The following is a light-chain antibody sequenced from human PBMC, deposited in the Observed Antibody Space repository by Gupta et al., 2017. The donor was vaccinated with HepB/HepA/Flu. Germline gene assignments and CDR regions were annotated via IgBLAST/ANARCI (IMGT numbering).Light chain of an antibody. V-gene: IGKV1-9*01. CDR3: QQLNSYPWT. CDR2: AAS. J-gene: IGKJ1*01. Sequence: FQLTHSPSFLSASVGDRVTITGRASQGISSYLAWYQQKPGKAPKLLIYAASTLQSGVPSRFSGSGSGTEFTLTISSLQPEDFATYYCQQLNSYPWTFGQGTKVEIK. CDR1: QGISSY.